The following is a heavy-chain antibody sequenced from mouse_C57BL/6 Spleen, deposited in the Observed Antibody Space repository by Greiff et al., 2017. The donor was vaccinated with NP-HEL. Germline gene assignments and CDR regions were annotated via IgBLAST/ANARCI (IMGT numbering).Heavy chain of an antibody. J-gene: IGHJ2*01. D-gene: IGHD1-1*01. V-gene: IGHV1-82*01. CDR3: ARSITTVAPFDY. CDR2: IYPGDGDT. CDR1: GYAFSSSW. Sequence: VQLQQSGPELVKPGASVKISCKASGYAFSSSWMNWVKQRPGKGLEWIGRIYPGDGDTNYNGKFKGKATLTADKSSSTAYMQLSSLTSEDSAVYFCARSITTVAPFDYWGQGTTLTVSS.